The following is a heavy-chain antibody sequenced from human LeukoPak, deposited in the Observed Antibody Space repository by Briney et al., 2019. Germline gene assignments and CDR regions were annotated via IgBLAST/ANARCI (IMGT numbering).Heavy chain of an antibody. V-gene: IGHV1-69*04. J-gene: IGHJ3*02. CDR2: IIPIFGIA. D-gene: IGHD3-22*01. CDR3: ARAHYDSSGYYSAFDI. Sequence: LVKVSCKASGGTLSSYAISWVRQAPGQGLEWMGRIIPIFGIANYAQKFQGRVTITADKSTSTAYMELSSLRSEDTAVYYCARAHYDSSGYYSAFDIWGQGTMVTVSS. CDR1: GGTLSSYA.